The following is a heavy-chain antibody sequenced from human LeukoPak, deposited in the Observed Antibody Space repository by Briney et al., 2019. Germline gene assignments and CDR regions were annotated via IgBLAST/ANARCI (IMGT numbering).Heavy chain of an antibody. J-gene: IGHJ4*02. CDR3: ARTEYYYDSSGYLSRPFDY. CDR2: MNPNSGNT. V-gene: IGHV1-8*01. CDR1: GYTFTSYD. D-gene: IGHD3-22*01. Sequence: ASVKVSCKASGYTFTSYDINWVRQATGQGLEWVGWMNPNSGNTGYAQKFQGRVTMTRNTSISTAYMELSSLRSEDTAVYYCARTEYYYDSSGYLSRPFDYWGQGTLVTVSS.